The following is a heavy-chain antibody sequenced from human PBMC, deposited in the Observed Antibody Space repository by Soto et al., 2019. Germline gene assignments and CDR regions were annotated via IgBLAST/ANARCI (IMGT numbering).Heavy chain of an antibody. J-gene: IGHJ6*02. D-gene: IGHD3-16*01. V-gene: IGHV1-69*01. Sequence: QVQLVQSGAEVKEPGSSVRVSCKASGGTFDNFIMNWVRQTPGQGLEWMGGIVPMLGTPTYAEKFKGRVTISATGSTSTKYMEVTILRSEDKATDYCARNGAYSSGHRQYSGMDVWGQGTTFTVSS. CDR2: IVPMLGTP. CDR3: ARNGAYSSGHRQYSGMDV. CDR1: GGTFDNFI.